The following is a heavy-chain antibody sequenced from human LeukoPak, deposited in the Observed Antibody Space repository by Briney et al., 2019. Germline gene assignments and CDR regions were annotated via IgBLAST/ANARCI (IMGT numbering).Heavy chain of an antibody. Sequence: GGSLRLSCAASGFTFSNYAMHWVRQATGKGLEWVSATGTAGDTFYPGPVKGRFTISRENAKNSLYLQMNSLRAEDTAVYYCARQMTPHGNFDYWGQGTLVTVSS. CDR3: ARQMTPHGNFDY. J-gene: IGHJ4*02. CDR1: GFTFSNYA. V-gene: IGHV3-13*01. D-gene: IGHD1-26*01. CDR2: TGTAGDT.